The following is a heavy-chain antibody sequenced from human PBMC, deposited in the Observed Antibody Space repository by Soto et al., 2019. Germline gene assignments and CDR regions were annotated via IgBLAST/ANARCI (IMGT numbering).Heavy chain of an antibody. D-gene: IGHD2-15*01. V-gene: IGHV1-69*06. Sequence: QVQLVQSGAEVTKPGSSVKISCKAPGGTFSDYAITWVRQAPGQGLEWMGGIIPLYGTSNYAQKFHDRVTLSADTSTTTAYMDLSSPRPEDTAVYYCARDLGGCSAGSCRYNWLDLWGQGTLITVSS. CDR3: ARDLGGCSAGSCRYNWLDL. J-gene: IGHJ5*02. CDR2: IIPLYGTS. CDR1: GGTFSDYA.